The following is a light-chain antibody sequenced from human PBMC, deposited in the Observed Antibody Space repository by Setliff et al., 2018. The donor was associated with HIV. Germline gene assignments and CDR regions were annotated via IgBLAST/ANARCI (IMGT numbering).Light chain of an antibody. CDR2: DVS. Sequence: SVLTQADSVSGSPGQSITMSCTGTRSDVGGYNYVSWYQQHPGKAPKLMIYDVSNRPSGVSNRFSGSKSGNTASLTISVLQAEDDADYYCSSYTSTSTLCVFGTGTKVTVL. V-gene: IGLV2-14*03. CDR3: SSYTSTSTLCV. J-gene: IGLJ1*01. CDR1: RSDVGGYNY.